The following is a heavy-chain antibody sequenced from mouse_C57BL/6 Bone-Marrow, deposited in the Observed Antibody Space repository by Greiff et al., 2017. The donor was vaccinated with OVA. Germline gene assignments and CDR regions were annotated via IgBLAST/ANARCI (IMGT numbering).Heavy chain of an antibody. CDR1: GYTFTSYW. CDR2: IHPNSGST. Sequence: QVQLKQPGAELVKPGASVKLSCKASGYTFTSYWMNWVKQRPGQGLEWIGMIHPNSGSTNYNEKFKSKATLTVDKSSSTAYMQLSRLTSEDSAVYNCVRRSGYYYAMDYWGQGTSVTVSS. CDR3: VRRSGYYYAMDY. D-gene: IGHD6-1*01. J-gene: IGHJ4*01. V-gene: IGHV1-64*01.